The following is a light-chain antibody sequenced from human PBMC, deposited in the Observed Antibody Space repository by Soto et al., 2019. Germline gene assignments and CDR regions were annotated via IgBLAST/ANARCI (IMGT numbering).Light chain of an antibody. V-gene: IGLV2-14*01. CDR2: EVS. CDR3: SSFSSSSTLVV. J-gene: IGLJ2*01. CDR1: SSDVGGYSY. Sequence: QSVLTQPASVSGSPGQSITISCTGTSSDVGGYSYVSWYQQHPGKAPKLMIYEVSNRPSGVSNRFSGSKSGNTASRTISGLQAEDEADYSCSSFSSSSTLVVFGGGTKLTVL.